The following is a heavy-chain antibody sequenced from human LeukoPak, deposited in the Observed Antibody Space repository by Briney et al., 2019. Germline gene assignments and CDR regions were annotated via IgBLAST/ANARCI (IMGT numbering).Heavy chain of an antibody. CDR2: INPSGSTT. D-gene: IGHD3-22*01. CDR1: GYTFTSYF. Sequence: ASVKVSCKASGYTFTSYFMHWVRQAPGQGLEWLGMINPSGSTTTYAQKFQERVTITRDMSTSTAYMELSSLRSEDTAVYYCAASPDYYDSSGYSYYFDYWGQGTLVTVSS. CDR3: AASPDYYDSSGYSYYFDY. V-gene: IGHV1-46*01. J-gene: IGHJ4*02.